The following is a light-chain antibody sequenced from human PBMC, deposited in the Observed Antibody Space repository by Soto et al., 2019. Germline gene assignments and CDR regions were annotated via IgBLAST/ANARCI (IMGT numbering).Light chain of an antibody. CDR2: HAS. CDR1: QNISNW. Sequence: DLQRARSPPTLPASLGDRVTVTWRASQNISNWLAWYQQRPGKAPKXXIFHASSLESGVPSRFSGSGSGTEFTLTISSLQTDDFATYYCQQYKSYSPAFGQGTRLEI. V-gene: IGKV1-5*01. CDR3: QQYKSYSPA. J-gene: IGKJ5*01.